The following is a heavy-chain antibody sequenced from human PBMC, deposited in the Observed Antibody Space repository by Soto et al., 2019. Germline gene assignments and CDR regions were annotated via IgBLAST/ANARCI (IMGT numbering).Heavy chain of an antibody. V-gene: IGHV4-31*03. Sequence: QVQLQESGPGLVKPSQTLSLTCTVSGGSISSGVYYWSWVRQHPGKGLEWIGYRSYSGSTYYNPSLKSRVTIVVDTSRNQFSLRLSSVTAADTAVYYCAREGGLAYCGGDCLYNWFDPWGQGTLVTVSS. CDR2: RSYSGST. D-gene: IGHD2-21*02. CDR1: GGSISSGVYY. CDR3: AREGGLAYCGGDCLYNWFDP. J-gene: IGHJ5*02.